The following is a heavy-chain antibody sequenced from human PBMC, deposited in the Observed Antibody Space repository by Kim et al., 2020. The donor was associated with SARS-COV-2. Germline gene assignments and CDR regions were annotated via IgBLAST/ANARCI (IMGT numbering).Heavy chain of an antibody. Sequence: DGSGTNYVDSGKGRFTISRDNAKNSVYLQMNSLSGEDTAVYYCGSSKKDWGQGTLVTVSS. D-gene: IGHD4-4*01. CDR2: DGSGT. CDR3: GSSKKD. J-gene: IGHJ4*02. V-gene: IGHV3-7*01.